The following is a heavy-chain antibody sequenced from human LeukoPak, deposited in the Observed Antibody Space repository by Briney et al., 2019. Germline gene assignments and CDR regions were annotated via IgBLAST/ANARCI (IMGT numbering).Heavy chain of an antibody. Sequence: PSETLSLTCAVYGGSFSGYYWSWIRQPPGKGLEWIGEINHSGSTNYNPSLKSRVTISVDTSKNQFSLKLSSVTAADTAVYYCARVEGYSYFDYWGQGTLVTVSS. CDR3: ARVEGYSYFDY. CDR1: GGSFSGYY. CDR2: INHSGST. V-gene: IGHV4-34*01. D-gene: IGHD2-21*01. J-gene: IGHJ4*02.